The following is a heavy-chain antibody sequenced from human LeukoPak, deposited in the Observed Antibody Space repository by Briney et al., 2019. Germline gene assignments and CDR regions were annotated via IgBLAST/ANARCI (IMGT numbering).Heavy chain of an antibody. CDR1: GFTFSSYA. J-gene: IGHJ6*02. CDR3: ARDRLQDAMDV. CDR2: ISYDGSNK. V-gene: IGHV3-30-3*01. Sequence: GGSLRLSCAASGFTFSSYAMHWVRQAPGKGLEWVAVISYDGSNKCYADSVKGRFTISRDNSKNTLYLQMNSLRAEDTAVYYCARDRLQDAMDVWGQGTTVTVSS.